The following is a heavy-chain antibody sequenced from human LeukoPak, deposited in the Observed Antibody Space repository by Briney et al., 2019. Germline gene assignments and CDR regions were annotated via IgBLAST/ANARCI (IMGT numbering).Heavy chain of an antibody. CDR3: ARDQHFSSDF. D-gene: IGHD6-13*01. J-gene: IGHJ4*02. CDR2: IDGGSNTI. Sequence: GGSLRLSCAVSGFTFSNYCMNWVRQAPGKGLEWVSYIDGGSNTIYYADSVKGRFTISRDNAKNSLYLQMNSLRDVDTAVYYCARDQHFSSDFWGQGTVVTVSS. CDR1: GFTFSNYC. V-gene: IGHV3-48*02.